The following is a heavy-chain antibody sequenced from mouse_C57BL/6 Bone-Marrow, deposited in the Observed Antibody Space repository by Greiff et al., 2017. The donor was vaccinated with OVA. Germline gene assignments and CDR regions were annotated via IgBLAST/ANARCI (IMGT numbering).Heavy chain of an antibody. J-gene: IGHJ2*01. V-gene: IGHV14-4*01. Sequence: EVQLQQSGAELVRPGASVKLSCTASGFNIKDDYMHWVKQRPEQGLEWIGWIDPENGDTEYASKFQGKATITADTSSNTAYLQLSSLTSEDTAVYYCTTGEFDYDGVDYWGQGTTLTGSS. CDR3: TTGEFDYDGVDY. D-gene: IGHD2-4*01. CDR1: GFNIKDDY. CDR2: IDPENGDT.